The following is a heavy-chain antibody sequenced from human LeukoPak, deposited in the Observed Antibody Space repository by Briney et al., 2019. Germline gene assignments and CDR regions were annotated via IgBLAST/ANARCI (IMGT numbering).Heavy chain of an antibody. V-gene: IGHV4-61*02. CDR3: ARDVQGGVADY. D-gene: IGHD1-1*01. CDR1: GGSISSGSYY. CDR2: MYTSGST. Sequence: PSETLSLTCTVSGGSISSGSYYWSWIRQPAGKGLEWIGRMYTSGSTNYNPSLKSRVTISVDTSKNQFSLKLSSVTAADTAVYYCARDVQGGVADYWGQGTLVTVSS. J-gene: IGHJ4*02.